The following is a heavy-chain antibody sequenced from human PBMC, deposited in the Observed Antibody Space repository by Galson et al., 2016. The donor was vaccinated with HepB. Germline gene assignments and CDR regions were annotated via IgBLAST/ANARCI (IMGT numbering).Heavy chain of an antibody. CDR3: ARDPGGDSGWYYFDS. D-gene: IGHD6-19*01. J-gene: IGHJ4*02. CDR2: TNPDTGGA. V-gene: IGHV1-2*04. Sequence: SVKVSCKASGYTFTGYYIHWVRQAPGQGLEWMGWTNPDTGGANHAQDFQGWVTMTRDTSISTTYMELSRLRVDDTAVYYCARDPGGDSGWYYFDSWGQGTLVTVSS. CDR1: GYTFTGYY.